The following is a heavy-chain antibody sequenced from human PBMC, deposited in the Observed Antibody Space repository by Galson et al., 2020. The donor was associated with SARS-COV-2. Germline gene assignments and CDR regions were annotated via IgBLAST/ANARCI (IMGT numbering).Heavy chain of an antibody. CDR1: GGSISSNRYY. V-gene: IGHV4-39*07. D-gene: IGHD3-3*01. CDR2: IYYSGNT. J-gene: IGHJ4*02. CDR3: ARVEWLFGSFDH. Sequence: SETLSLTCTVSGGSISSNRYYWGWVRQPPGKGLEWIGSIYYSGNTYYNPSLKSRVTISVDTSKNHFSLKLSSMTAADTAIYYCARVEWLFGSFDHWGQGTPVTVSS.